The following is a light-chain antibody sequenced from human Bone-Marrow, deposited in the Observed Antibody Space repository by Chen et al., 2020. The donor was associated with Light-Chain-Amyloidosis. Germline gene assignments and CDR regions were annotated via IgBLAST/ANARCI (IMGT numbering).Light chain of an antibody. J-gene: IGLJ3*02. CDR1: NIGSTS. V-gene: IGLV3-21*02. Sequence: SYVLTQPSSVSVAPGQTATIACGGNNIGSTSVHGYQQTPGQAPLLVVYDDSDRPSGIPERLSGSHSGNTATLTSSRVEAGDEADYYCQVWDRSSDRPVFGGGTKLTVL. CDR3: QVWDRSSDRPV. CDR2: DDS.